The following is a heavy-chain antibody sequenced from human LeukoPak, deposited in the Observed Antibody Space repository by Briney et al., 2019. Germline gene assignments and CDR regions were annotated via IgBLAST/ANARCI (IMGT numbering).Heavy chain of an antibody. CDR2: INHSGST. J-gene: IGHJ4*02. Sequence: NPSETLSLTCAVYGGSFSGYYWSWIRQPPGKGLEWIGEINHSGSTNYNPSLKSRVTISVDTSKNQFSLKLSSVTAADTAVYYCARGRSISGPFDYWGQGTLVTVSS. CDR3: ARGRSISGPFDY. V-gene: IGHV4-34*01. CDR1: GGSFSGYY. D-gene: IGHD3-3*01.